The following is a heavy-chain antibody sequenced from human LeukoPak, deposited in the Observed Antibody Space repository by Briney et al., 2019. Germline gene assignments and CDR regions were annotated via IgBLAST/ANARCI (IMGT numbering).Heavy chain of an antibody. CDR1: GGSFSGYY. CDR2: INHSGST. D-gene: IGHD3-9*01. V-gene: IGHV4-34*01. Sequence: SETLSLTCAVYGGSFSGYYWSWIRQPPGKGLEWIGEINHSGSTNYNPSLKSRVTISVDTSKNQFSLTLSSVTAADTAVYYCASTTYYDILAGSPPNWFDPWGQGTLVTVSS. CDR3: ASTTYYDILAGSPPNWFDP. J-gene: IGHJ5*02.